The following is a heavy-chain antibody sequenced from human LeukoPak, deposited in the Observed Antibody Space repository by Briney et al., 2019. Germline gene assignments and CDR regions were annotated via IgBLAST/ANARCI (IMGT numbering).Heavy chain of an antibody. J-gene: IGHJ4*02. D-gene: IGHD3-22*01. CDR2: INPSGGST. V-gene: IGHV1-46*03. CDR3: ARGGYYDSSGYYSLFDY. CDR1: GYTFTSYY. Sequence: ASVKVSCKASGYTFTSYYMHWVRQAPGQGLEWMGIINPSGGSTSCAQKFQGRVTMTRDTSTSTVYMELSSLRSEDTAVYYCARGGYYDSSGYYSLFDYWGQGTLVTVSS.